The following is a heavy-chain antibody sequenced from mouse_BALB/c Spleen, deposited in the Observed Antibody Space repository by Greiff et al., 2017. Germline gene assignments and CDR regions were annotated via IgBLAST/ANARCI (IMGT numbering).Heavy chain of an antibody. CDR1: GFTFSSYA. CDR2: ISSGGSYT. J-gene: IGHJ4*01. Sequence: DVKLVESGGGLVKPGGSLKLSCAASGFTFSSYAMSWVRQSPEKRLEWVAEISSGGSYTYYPDTVTGRFTISRDNAKNTLYLEMSSLRSEDTAMYYCAREGYYYGSSYDYAMDYWGQGTSVTVSS. V-gene: IGHV5-9-4*01. CDR3: AREGYYYGSSYDYAMDY. D-gene: IGHD1-1*01.